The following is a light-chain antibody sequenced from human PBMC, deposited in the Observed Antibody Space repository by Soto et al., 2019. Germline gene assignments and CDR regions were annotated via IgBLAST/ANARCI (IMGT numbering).Light chain of an antibody. J-gene: IGKJ1*01. CDR3: HAYNPWPWT. CDR1: QSLNRN. Sequence: ETVVRQSPATLSVSPGETANLSCTTSQSLNRNLAWYQQKLGQAPRVLIYGASTRAAGIPARFSGSGSGTEFILTISSLQSEDFAVYYCHAYNPWPWTFGQGTKVEIK. CDR2: GAS. V-gene: IGKV3-15*01.